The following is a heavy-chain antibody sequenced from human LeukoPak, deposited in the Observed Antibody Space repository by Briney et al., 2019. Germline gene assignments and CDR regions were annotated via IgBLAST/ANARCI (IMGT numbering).Heavy chain of an antibody. CDR3: AKYGSGSYLVGY. V-gene: IGHV3-23*01. D-gene: IGHD3-10*01. J-gene: IGHJ4*02. Sequence: TGGSLRLSCAASGFTFSSYVMSWVRQAPGKGPEWVSVIGDSGDSTYYADSVKGRFTISRDNSKNTLYLQMNSLRAEDTAVYYCAKYGSGSYLVGYWGQGTLVTVSS. CDR1: GFTFSSYV. CDR2: IGDSGDST.